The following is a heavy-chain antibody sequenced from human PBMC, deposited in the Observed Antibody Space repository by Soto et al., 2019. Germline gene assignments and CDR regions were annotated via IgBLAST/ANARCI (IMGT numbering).Heavy chain of an antibody. Sequence: TLSLTCVVYGWSFSGYYWSWIRQPPGKGLEWIGEINHSGSTNYNASLKSRVSISVDTSKNQFSLKLSSVTAADTAVYYCARGQGRVVISYYYYGMDVWGQGTTVTVSS. V-gene: IGHV4-34*01. CDR2: INHSGST. D-gene: IGHD3-3*01. CDR1: GWSFSGYY. J-gene: IGHJ6*02. CDR3: ARGQGRVVISYYYYGMDV.